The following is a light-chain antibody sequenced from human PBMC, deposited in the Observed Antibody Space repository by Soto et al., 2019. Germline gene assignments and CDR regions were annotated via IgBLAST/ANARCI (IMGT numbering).Light chain of an antibody. CDR1: QSVSNNY. CDR2: DAS. J-gene: IGKJ2*01. Sequence: EIVLTHSPGTLSLSPGERATLSCRASQSVSNNYLAWYQQKPGQAPRLVIYDASSRAAGIPDRFSASGSGTDFTLTISRLEPEDFAVYYCQHYGTSLYTFGQGTKLEIK. CDR3: QHYGTSLYT. V-gene: IGKV3-20*01.